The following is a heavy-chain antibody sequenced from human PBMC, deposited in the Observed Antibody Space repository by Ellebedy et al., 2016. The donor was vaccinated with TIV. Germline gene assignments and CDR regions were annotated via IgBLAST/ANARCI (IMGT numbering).Heavy chain of an antibody. CDR1: GYTFTGYY. V-gene: IGHV1-2*04. CDR2: INPNSGGT. D-gene: IGHD5-12*01. J-gene: IGHJ4*02. CDR3: ARDLANLEFDY. Sequence: ASVKVSXXASGYTFTGYYMHWVRQAPGQGLEWMGWINPNSGGTNYAQKFQGWVTMTRDTSISTAYMELSRLRSDDTAVYYCARDLANLEFDYWGQGTLVTVSS.